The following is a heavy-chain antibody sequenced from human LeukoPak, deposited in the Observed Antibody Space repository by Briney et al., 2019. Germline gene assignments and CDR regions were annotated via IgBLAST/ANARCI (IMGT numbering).Heavy chain of an antibody. J-gene: IGHJ5*02. Sequence: PSETLSLTCTVSGGSISSYYWSWIRQPAGKGLEWIGRIYTSGSTNYNPSLKSRVTMSVDTSKNQFSLKLSSVTAADTAVYYCARRWLTGYYHNWFDPWGKGTLVTVSS. D-gene: IGHD3-9*01. CDR3: ARRWLTGYYHNWFDP. CDR2: IYTSGST. CDR1: GGSISSYY. V-gene: IGHV4-4*07.